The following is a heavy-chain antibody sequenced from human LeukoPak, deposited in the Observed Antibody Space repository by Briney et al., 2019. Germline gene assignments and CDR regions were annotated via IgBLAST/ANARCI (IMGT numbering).Heavy chain of an antibody. V-gene: IGHV3-48*02. J-gene: IGHJ4*02. D-gene: IGHD2-2*01. Sequence: GGSLRLSCAASGFTFSSFSMNWVRQAPGKGLEWVSYISSSSSTIYYADSVKGRFTISRDNAKNLLYLQMNSLRDEDTAVYYCASLGSTDDYYFDYGGQGTLVTVSS. CDR2: ISSSSSTI. CDR1: GFTFSSFS. CDR3: ASLGSTDDYYFDY.